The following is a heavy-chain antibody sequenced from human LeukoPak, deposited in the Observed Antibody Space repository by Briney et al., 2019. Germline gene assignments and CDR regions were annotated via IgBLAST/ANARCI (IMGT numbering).Heavy chain of an antibody. CDR1: GGSISSGSYY. D-gene: IGHD3-10*01. CDR3: VGRVLGRFPRTRYFDY. J-gene: IGHJ4*02. Sequence: SETLSLTCTVSGGSISSGSYYWGWIRQPPGKGLEWIGNIYYSGRTYYNASLKSRVTISVDTSKNQFSLKVYSVTAADTAVYYCVGRVLGRFPRTRYFDYWGQGTLVTVSS. V-gene: IGHV4-39*01. CDR2: IYYSGRT.